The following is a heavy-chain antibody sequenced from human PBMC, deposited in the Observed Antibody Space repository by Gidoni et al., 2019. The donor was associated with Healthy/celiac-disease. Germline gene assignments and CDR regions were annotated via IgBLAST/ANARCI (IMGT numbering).Heavy chain of an antibody. V-gene: IGHV3-30*04. CDR1: VFTFSNFA. J-gene: IGHJ4*02. CDR3: ARAQGLGPIPGIFDF. Sequence: QVQVVESGGGVVQPARSLRLSCATSVFTFSNFAIHWVRQAPGKGLGWVAVMSYDGKNKYYGDSVKGRFTISRDNSKNMLYLQINSLRIEDTAIYYCARAQGLGPIPGIFDFWGQGTLVTVSS. CDR2: MSYDGKNK. D-gene: IGHD1-26*01.